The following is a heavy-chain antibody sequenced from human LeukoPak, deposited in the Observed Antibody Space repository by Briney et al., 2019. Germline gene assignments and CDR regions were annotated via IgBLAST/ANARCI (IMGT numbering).Heavy chain of an antibody. CDR2: LPPDELGI. V-gene: IGHV3-74*01. CDR1: GFTFTNYW. D-gene: IGHD5-18*01. Sequence: GGSLRLSCAASGFTFTNYWMHWVRQAPGMGLVWVSRLPPDELGIIYADSVKGRFTVSRDNAKNTVYLQMNSLRAEDTAVYYCARDRNTAMVKSYYGMDVWGQGTTVTVSS. CDR3: ARDRNTAMVKSYYGMDV. J-gene: IGHJ6*02.